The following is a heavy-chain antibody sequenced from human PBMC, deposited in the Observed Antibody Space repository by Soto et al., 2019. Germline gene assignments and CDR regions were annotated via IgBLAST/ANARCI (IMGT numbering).Heavy chain of an antibody. CDR2: IPQEGGDG. D-gene: IGHD2-15*01. Sequence: DVQLVESGGGLVQPGESLKLSCEVSGFAFSMYSMSWVRQAPGKGLEWVAKIPQEGGDGHYLDSVKGRFIISRDNAKNSLYLQMNSLRGEDTAVYYCARDQLILPAHDFFYGSDVWGQGAPVTVSS. J-gene: IGHJ6*02. CDR1: GFAFSMYS. V-gene: IGHV3-7*03. CDR3: ARDQLILPAHDFFYGSDV.